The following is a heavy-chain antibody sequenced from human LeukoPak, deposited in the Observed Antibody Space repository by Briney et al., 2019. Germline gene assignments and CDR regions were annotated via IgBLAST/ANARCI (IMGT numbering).Heavy chain of an antibody. Sequence: SETLSLTCTVSGGSISGYFWNWIRQPPGKGLEWLGYIHYSGTTNYNPSLKSRVTISLDTSGIQFSLKLTSVTAADTAVYYCARTPQYGVSWFDSWGQGTLVTVSS. CDR3: ARTPQYGVSWFDS. D-gene: IGHD2/OR15-2a*01. V-gene: IGHV4-59*08. J-gene: IGHJ5*01. CDR1: GGSISGYF. CDR2: IHYSGTT.